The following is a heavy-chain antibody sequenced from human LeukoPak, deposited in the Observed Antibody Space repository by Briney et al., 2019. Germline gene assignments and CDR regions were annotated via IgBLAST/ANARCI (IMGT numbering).Heavy chain of an antibody. Sequence: PSETLSLTCTVSGGSISSSSYYWGWIRQPPGKVLEWIGSIYYSGSTYYNPSLKSRVTISVDTSKNQFSLKLSSVTAADTAVYYCARRGDSSGYGPHKWFDPWDQGTLVTVSS. D-gene: IGHD3-22*01. J-gene: IGHJ5*02. CDR3: ARRGDSSGYGPHKWFDP. CDR2: IYYSGST. CDR1: GGSISSSSYY. V-gene: IGHV4-39*01.